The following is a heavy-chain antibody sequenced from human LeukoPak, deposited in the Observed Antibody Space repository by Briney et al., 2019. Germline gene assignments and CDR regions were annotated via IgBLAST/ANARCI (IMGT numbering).Heavy chain of an antibody. CDR1: GFTFSSYS. CDR3: AREDGFDY. Sequence: GGSLRLSCAASGFTFSSYSMNWVRQAPGKGLEWVSSISSSSSYIDYADSVKGRFTISRDNAKNSLYLQMNSLRAEDTAVYYCAREDGFDYWGQGTLVTVSS. CDR2: ISSSSSYI. J-gene: IGHJ4*02. V-gene: IGHV3-21*01.